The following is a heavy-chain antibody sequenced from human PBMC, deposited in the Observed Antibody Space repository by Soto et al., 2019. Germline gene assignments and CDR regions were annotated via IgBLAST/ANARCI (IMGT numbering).Heavy chain of an antibody. V-gene: IGHV1-2*04. CDR1: GYTFTGYY. D-gene: IGHD3-9*01. CDR2: INPNSGGT. Sequence: ASVKVSCKASGYTFTGYYMHWVRQAPGQGLEWMGWINPNSGGTNYAQKFQGWATMTRDTSIGTAYMELSSLRSEDTAVYYCATQSWGYDILTGYYGWFYFDYWGQGTLVTVSS. CDR3: ATQSWGYDILTGYYGWFYFDY. J-gene: IGHJ4*02.